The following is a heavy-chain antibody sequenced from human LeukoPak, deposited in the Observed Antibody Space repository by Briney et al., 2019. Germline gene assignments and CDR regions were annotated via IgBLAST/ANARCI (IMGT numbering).Heavy chain of an antibody. CDR2: INSDGSST. V-gene: IGHV3-74*01. CDR1: GFTFSSYW. D-gene: IGHD3-3*01. J-gene: IGHJ4*02. Sequence: LGGSLRLSCAASGFTFSSYWMHWVRQAPGKGLVWVSRINSDGSSTTYADSVKGRFTISRDNAKNTLYLQMNSLKTEDTGVYYCTTDPQRGYYFDYWGQGTLVTVSS. CDR3: TTDPQRGYYFDY.